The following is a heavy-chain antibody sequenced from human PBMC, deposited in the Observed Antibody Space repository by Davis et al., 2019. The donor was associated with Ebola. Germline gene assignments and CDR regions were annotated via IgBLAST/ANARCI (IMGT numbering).Heavy chain of an antibody. J-gene: IGHJ4*02. CDR3: ARGGPEMATGY. CDR1: GFTFSSYG. V-gene: IGHV3-33*01. D-gene: IGHD5-24*01. Sequence: GESLKISCAASGFTFSSYGMHWVRQAPGKGLEWVAVIWYDGSNKYYADSVKGRFTISRDNAKNSLYLQMNSLRDEDTAVYYCARGGPEMATGYWGQGTLVTVSS. CDR2: IWYDGSNK.